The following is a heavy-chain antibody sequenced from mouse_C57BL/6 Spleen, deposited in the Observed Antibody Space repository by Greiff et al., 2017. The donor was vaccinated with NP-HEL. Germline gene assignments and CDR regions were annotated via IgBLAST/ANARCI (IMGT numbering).Heavy chain of an antibody. V-gene: IGHV5-4*01. D-gene: IGHD1-1*01. J-gene: IGHJ4*01. CDR3: ARDTSTTVVAYYAMDY. Sequence: VQLKESGGGLVKPGGSLKLSCAASGFTFSSYAMSWVRQTPEKRLEWVATISDGGSYTYYPDNVKGRFTISRDNAKNNLYLQMSHLKSEDTAMYDCARDTSTTVVAYYAMDYWGQGTSVTVSS. CDR1: GFTFSSYA. CDR2: ISDGGSYT.